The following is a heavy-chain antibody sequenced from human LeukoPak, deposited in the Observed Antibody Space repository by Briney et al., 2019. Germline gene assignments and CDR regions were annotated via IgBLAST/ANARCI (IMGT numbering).Heavy chain of an antibody. D-gene: IGHD3-22*01. CDR2: ISGSGSST. CDR3: AKDLPYYYDXSGSGDAFDI. V-gene: IGHV3-23*01. Sequence: GGSLRLSCAASGFIFSNYGMNWVRQAPGKGLDWVSSISGSGSSTYYAESVKGRVTISRDNSQNTLYLQMNSLRAEDTAIYYCAKDLPYYYDXSGSGDAFDIWGRGTMVTVST. J-gene: IGHJ3*02. CDR1: GFIFSNYG.